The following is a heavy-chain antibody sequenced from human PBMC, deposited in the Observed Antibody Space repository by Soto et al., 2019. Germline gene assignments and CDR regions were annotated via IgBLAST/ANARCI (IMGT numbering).Heavy chain of an antibody. CDR2: VNWNGGTT. CDR1: GFTFDDYG. Sequence: EVRLVESGGGAVRPGGSLRLSCEASGFTFDDYGMTWVRQAPGKGLEWVSGVNWNGGTTGYADSVKGRFTISRDNAKNQLVLQMNSLRADDTAFYYCARGGATARSYCYMDVWANGTTVTV. J-gene: IGHJ6*03. CDR3: ARGGATARSYCYMDV. V-gene: IGHV3-20*04. D-gene: IGHD1-26*01.